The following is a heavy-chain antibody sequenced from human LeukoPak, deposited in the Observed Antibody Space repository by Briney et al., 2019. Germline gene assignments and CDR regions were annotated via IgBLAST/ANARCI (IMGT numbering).Heavy chain of an antibody. J-gene: IGHJ4*02. CDR1: GGSFSGYC. D-gene: IGHD4-17*01. CDR3: ARVLPTVTFDY. V-gene: IGHV4-34*01. CDR2: INHSGST. Sequence: SETLSLTCAVYGGSFSGYCWSWIRQPPGKGLEWIGEINHSGSTNYNPSLKSRVTISVDTSKNQFSLKLSSVTAADTAVYYCARVLPTVTFDYWGQGTLVTVSS.